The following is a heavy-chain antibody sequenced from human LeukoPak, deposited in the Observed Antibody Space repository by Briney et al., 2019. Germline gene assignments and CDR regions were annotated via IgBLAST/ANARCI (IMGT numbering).Heavy chain of an antibody. CDR1: GYTLTSYD. CDR3: ARRYYYYDSSGYYYPDGYNY. CDR2: MNPNSGNT. J-gene: IGHJ4*02. Sequence: ASVPVSCQASGYTLTSYDINWVRQATGQGLEWMGWMNPNSGNTGYAQKFQGRVTMTRNTSISTAYMELSSLRSEDTAVYYCARRYYYYDSSGYYYPDGYNYWGQGTLVTVSS. V-gene: IGHV1-8*01. D-gene: IGHD3-22*01.